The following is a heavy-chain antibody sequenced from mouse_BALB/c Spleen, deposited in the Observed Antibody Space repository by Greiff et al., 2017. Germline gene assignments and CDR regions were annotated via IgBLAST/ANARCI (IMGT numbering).Heavy chain of an antibody. Sequence: QVQLQQPGAELVKPGAPVKLSCKASGYTFTSYWMNWVKQRPGRGLEWIGRIDPSDSETHYNQKFKDKATLTVDKSSSTAYIQLSSLTSEDSAVYYCAREGTTVAPFAYGGQGTLVTVSA. CDR2: IDPSDSET. V-gene: IGHV1-69*02. D-gene: IGHD1-1*01. CDR3: AREGTTVAPFAY. J-gene: IGHJ3*01. CDR1: GYTFTSYW.